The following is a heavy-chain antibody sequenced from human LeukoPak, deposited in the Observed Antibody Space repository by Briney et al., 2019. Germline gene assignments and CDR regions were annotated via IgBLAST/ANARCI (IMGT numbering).Heavy chain of an antibody. V-gene: IGHV3-53*01. D-gene: IGHD3-3*01. CDR2: IYSGGST. CDR3: ARAPNVEYYFDS. J-gene: IGHJ4*02. Sequence: GGSLRLSCAASGFTVSSKYMSWVRQAPGKGLEWVSVIYSGGSTYYADSVKGRFTISRDNSKNTLYLQMNSLRAEDTAVYYCARAPNVEYYFDSWGGGTQVTVSS. CDR1: GFTVSSKY.